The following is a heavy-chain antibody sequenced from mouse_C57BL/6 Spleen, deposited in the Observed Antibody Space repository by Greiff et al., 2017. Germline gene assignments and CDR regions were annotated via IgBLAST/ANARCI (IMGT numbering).Heavy chain of an antibody. V-gene: IGHV1-52*01. D-gene: IGHD1-1*01. CDR1: GYTFTSYW. Sequence: VQLQQPGAELVRPGSSVKLSCKASGYTFTSYWMHWVKQRPIQGLEWIGNIDPSDSETHYNQKFKDKATLTVDKSSSTAYMQLSSLTSEDSAVYYCARDYGSFLYYAMDYWGQGTSDTVSS. CDR2: IDPSDSET. CDR3: ARDYGSFLYYAMDY. J-gene: IGHJ4*01.